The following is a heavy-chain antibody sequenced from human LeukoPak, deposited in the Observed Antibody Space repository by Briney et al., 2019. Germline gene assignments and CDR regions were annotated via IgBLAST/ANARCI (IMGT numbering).Heavy chain of an antibody. CDR3: ATGYSSSRYHY. Sequence: PGGSLRLXCAASGFTFSNYAMTWVRRAPGKGLEWVSVIYSADSTFYADSVRGRFTTSRDNFKNTLYLQMNSLRAEDTAVYYCATGYSSSRYHYWGQGTLVTVSS. CDR2: IYSADST. D-gene: IGHD6-13*01. CDR1: GFTFSNYA. J-gene: IGHJ4*02. V-gene: IGHV3-53*01.